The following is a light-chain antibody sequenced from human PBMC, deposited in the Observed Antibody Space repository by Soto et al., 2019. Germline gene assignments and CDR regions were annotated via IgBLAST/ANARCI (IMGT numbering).Light chain of an antibody. Sequence: QSVLTQPASVSGAPGQSITISCTGTSSNVGNYDFVSWYQQHPGKAPKLMIYGGNKRPSGVSNRFSGSKSGNTASLTISGLQAEDEADYYCCSYAGTSTFVFGTGTKLTVL. V-gene: IGLV2-23*03. CDR2: GGN. J-gene: IGLJ1*01. CDR1: SSNVGNYDF. CDR3: CSYAGTSTFV.